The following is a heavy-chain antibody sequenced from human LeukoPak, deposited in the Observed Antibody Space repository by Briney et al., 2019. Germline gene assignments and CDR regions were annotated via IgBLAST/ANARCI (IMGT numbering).Heavy chain of an antibody. V-gene: IGHV1-2*02. CDR2: INPNSGGT. J-gene: IGHJ4*02. CDR1: GYTFTGYY. CDR3: ARDRGEMATIWSYDY. Sequence: GASVKVSCKASGYTFTGYYMHWVRQAPGQGLEWMGWINPNSGGTNYAQKFQGRVTMTRDTSMSTAYMELSRLRSDDTAVYYCARDRGEMATIWSYDYWGQGTLVTVSS. D-gene: IGHD5-24*01.